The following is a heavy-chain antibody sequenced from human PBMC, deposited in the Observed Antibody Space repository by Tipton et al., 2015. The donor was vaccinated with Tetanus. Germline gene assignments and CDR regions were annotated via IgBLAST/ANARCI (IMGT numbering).Heavy chain of an antibody. Sequence: SLRLSCAASGFTFDDYAMHWVRQAPGKGLEWVSGISWNSGSMGYADSVKGRFTISRDNAKDSLYLQMNSLRDEDTAVYFCACHRHSNWFDYWGQGTLVTVSS. D-gene: IGHD6-13*01. CDR2: ISWNSGSM. CDR3: ACHRHSNWFDY. J-gene: IGHJ4*02. V-gene: IGHV3-9*01. CDR1: GFTFDDYA.